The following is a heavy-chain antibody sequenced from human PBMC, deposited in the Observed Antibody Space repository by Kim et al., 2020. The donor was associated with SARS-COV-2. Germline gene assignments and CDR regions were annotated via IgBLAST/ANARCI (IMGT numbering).Heavy chain of an antibody. CDR1: GFTFSSYG. Sequence: GGSLRLSCAASGFTFSSYGMHWVRQAPGKGLEWVAVISYDGSNKYYADSVKGRFTISRDNSKNTLYLQMNSLRAEDTAVYYCAKEEGSGYSSGWTYYYYGMDVGEQGTTVTFSS. CDR3: AKEEGSGYSSGWTYYYYGMDV. J-gene: IGHJ6*01. D-gene: IGHD6-19*01. V-gene: IGHV3-30*18. CDR2: ISYDGSNK.